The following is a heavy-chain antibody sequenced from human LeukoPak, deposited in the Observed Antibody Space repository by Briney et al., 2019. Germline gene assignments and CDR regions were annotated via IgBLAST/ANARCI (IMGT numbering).Heavy chain of an antibody. CDR1: GFTFSSYW. V-gene: IGHV3-7*01. CDR3: AREKSAAGTADYYYYMDV. D-gene: IGHD6-13*01. CDR2: IKQDGSEK. Sequence: GGSLRLSCAASGFTFSSYWMSWVRQAPGKGLEWVANIKQDGSEKYYVDSVKGRFTISRDNAKNSLYLQMNSLRAEDTAVYYCAREKSAAGTADYYYYMDVWSKGTTVTVSS. J-gene: IGHJ6*03.